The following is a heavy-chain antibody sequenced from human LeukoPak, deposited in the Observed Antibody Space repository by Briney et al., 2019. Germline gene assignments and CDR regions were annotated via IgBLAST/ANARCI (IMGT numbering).Heavy chain of an antibody. CDR3: ARIQQWLSDAFDI. J-gene: IGHJ3*02. V-gene: IGHV4-59*08. CDR2: IYYSGST. Sequence: SEALSLTCTVSGGSISSYYWSWIRQPPGKGLEWIGYIYYSGSTNYNPSLKSRVTISVDTSKNQFSLKLSSVTAADTAVYYCARIQQWLSDAFDIWGQGTMVTVSS. CDR1: GGSISSYY. D-gene: IGHD6-19*01.